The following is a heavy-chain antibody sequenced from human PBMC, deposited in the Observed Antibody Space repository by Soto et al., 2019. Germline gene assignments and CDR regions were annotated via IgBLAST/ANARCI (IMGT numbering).Heavy chain of an antibody. CDR1: GFTFSTYA. CDR2: ISYDGSNK. CDR3: ASFFCDILTRR. J-gene: IGHJ4*02. D-gene: IGHD3-9*01. V-gene: IGHV3-30-3*01. Sequence: PGGPLRLSCAASGFTFSTYAMHWVRQAPGKGLEWVAVISYDGSNKYYADSVKGRFTISRDNSKNTLYLQMNSLRAEDMAVYYCASFFCDILTRRWGQGTVVTASS.